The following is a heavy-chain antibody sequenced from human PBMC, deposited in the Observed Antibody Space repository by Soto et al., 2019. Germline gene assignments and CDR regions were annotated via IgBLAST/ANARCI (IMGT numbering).Heavy chain of an antibody. CDR3: VKVGHLDD. Sequence: EVQLLESGGDLVQPGGSLRLSCAASGFTFNTYAMSWVRQAPGKGLEWVSDIDAGGGATYYADSVKGRFATSRDNSKNTLYLQMSSLRADDTALYYRVKVGHLDDWGQGTLVTVSS. CDR1: GFTFNTYA. D-gene: IGHD3-16*01. CDR2: IDAGGGAT. J-gene: IGHJ4*02. V-gene: IGHV3-23*01.